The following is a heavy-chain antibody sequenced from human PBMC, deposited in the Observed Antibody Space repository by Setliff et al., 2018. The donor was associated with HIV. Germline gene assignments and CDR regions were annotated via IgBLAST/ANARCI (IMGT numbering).Heavy chain of an antibody. V-gene: IGHV3-30*02. Sequence: PGGSLRLSCAASGLTFSNYGIHWVRQAPGKGLEWVAVIWYDGSHKDYADSVKGRFTISRDNSKNTVYLQMNSLRVEDTAVYYCVKASPQGSWFDSFDYWGQGTLVTVSS. CDR3: VKASPQGSWFDSFDY. CDR2: IWYDGSHK. CDR1: GLTFSNYG. D-gene: IGHD6-13*01. J-gene: IGHJ4*02.